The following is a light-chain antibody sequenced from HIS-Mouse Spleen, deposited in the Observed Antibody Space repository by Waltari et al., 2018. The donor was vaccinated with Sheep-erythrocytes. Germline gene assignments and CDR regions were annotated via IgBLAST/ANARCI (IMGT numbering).Light chain of an antibody. Sequence: QSALTQPRSVSGSPGQSVTIPCPGPSSDVGGYNFVSLSQQHPGKAPKLMIYDVSKRPSGVPDRFSGSNSGNTATLTISGTQAMDEADYYCQAWDSSTAWNVVFGGGTKLTVL. CDR2: DVS. CDR1: SSDVGGYNF. J-gene: IGLJ2*01. CDR3: QAWDSSTAWNVV. V-gene: IGLV2-11*01.